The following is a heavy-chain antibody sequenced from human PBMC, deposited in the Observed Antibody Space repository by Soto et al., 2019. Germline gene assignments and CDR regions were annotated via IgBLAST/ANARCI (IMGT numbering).Heavy chain of an antibody. J-gene: IGHJ6*02. V-gene: IGHV3-48*02. CDR3: VREEASGSSGLTYHYYYNGMDV. CDR1: GFTFSRYN. Sequence: EVQLVESGGGLVQPGGSLRLSCVASGFTFSRYNMHWVRQAPGKGLEWVAYVTTSGDTMFYADSVEGRFAISRDVAKNSVHLQRNSLGEEDTAVYYCVREEASGSSGLTYHYYYNGMDVWGQGTTVTVSS. CDR2: VTTSGDTM. D-gene: IGHD3-10*01.